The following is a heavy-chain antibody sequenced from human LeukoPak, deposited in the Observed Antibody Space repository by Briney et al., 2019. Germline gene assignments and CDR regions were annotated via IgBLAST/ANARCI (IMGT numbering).Heavy chain of an antibody. V-gene: IGHV4-34*01. CDR2: INHSGST. Sequence: PSETLPLTCAVYGGSFSGYYWSWIRQPPGKGLGWIGEINHSGSTNYNPSLKSRVTISVDTSKNQFSLKLSSVTAADTAVYYCARGRDYYDSSALSYWGQGTLVTVSS. CDR1: GGSFSGYY. CDR3: ARGRDYYDSSALSY. J-gene: IGHJ4*02. D-gene: IGHD3-22*01.